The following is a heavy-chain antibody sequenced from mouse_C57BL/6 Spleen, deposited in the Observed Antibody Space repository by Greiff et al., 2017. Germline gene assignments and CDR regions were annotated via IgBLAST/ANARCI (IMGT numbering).Heavy chain of an antibody. D-gene: IGHD1-1*01. J-gene: IGHJ2*01. CDR2: IVPGSGST. CDR1: GYTFTGYW. CDR3: ARDPTVVAQDFDY. Sequence: VKLQESGAELMKPGASVKLSCKATGYTFTGYWIEWVKQRPGHGLEWIGEIVPGSGSTNYNEKFKGKATFTADTFSNTAYMQLSSLTTEDSAIYYCARDPTVVAQDFDYWGQGTTLTVAS. V-gene: IGHV1-9*01.